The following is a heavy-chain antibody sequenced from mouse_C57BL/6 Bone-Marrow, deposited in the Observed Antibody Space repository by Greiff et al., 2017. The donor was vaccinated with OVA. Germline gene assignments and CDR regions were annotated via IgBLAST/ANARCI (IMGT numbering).Heavy chain of an antibody. V-gene: IGHV1-54*01. D-gene: IGHD2-3*01. CDR3: ARGGMVSPFAY. CDR2: INPGSGGT. J-gene: IGHJ3*01. CDR1: GYAFTNYL. Sequence: VQLQQSGAEPVRPGTSVKVSCKASGYAFTNYLIEWVKQRPGQGLEWIGVINPGSGGTNYNEKFKGKATLTADKSSSTAYMQLSSLTSEDSAVYFCARGGMVSPFAYWGQGTLVTVSA.